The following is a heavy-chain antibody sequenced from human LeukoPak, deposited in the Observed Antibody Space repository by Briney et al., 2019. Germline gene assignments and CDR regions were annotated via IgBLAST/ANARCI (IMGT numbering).Heavy chain of an antibody. CDR1: GFTFSNYN. CDR2: ISRSSSYI. CDR3: ARGAVTTAVHWHFSL. Sequence: PGGSLRLSCAASGFTFSNYNMNWVRQAPGKGLEWVSSISRSSSYIHYADSVKGRFTISRDNAKNSLYLQMNSLRAEDTAVYYCARGAVTTAVHWHFSLWGRGTLVTVSS. V-gene: IGHV3-21*01. D-gene: IGHD4-17*01. J-gene: IGHJ2*01.